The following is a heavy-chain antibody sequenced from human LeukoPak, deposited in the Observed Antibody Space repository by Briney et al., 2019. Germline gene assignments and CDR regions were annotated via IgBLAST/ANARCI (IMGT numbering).Heavy chain of an antibody. J-gene: IGHJ4*02. Sequence: PSETLSLTCAVSGYSISSGYSWGWIRQPPGKGREWIGSIYPSGSTYYNPSLKRRVTISIDTSNNPFSLKLSSVTAADTAVYYCARDFWKYSSGWSVDYWGQGILVTVSS. V-gene: IGHV4-38-2*02. CDR1: GYSISSGYS. D-gene: IGHD6-19*01. CDR2: IYPSGST. CDR3: ARDFWKYSSGWSVDY.